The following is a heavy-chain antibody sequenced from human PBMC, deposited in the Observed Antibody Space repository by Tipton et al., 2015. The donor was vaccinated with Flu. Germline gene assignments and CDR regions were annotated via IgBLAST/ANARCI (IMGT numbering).Heavy chain of an antibody. V-gene: IGHV3-48*03. J-gene: IGHJ4*02. D-gene: IGHD2-15*01. CDR2: ISSSGSAI. CDR1: GFTFSSYE. Sequence: SLRLSCAASGFTFSSYEMNWVRQAPGKGLEWVSYISSSGSAIYYADSVKGRFTISRDNAKNSLYLQMNSLRAEDTAVYYCARETYCSGGSCYSFDYFDSWGQGTLVTVSS. CDR3: ARETYCSGGSCYSFDYFDS.